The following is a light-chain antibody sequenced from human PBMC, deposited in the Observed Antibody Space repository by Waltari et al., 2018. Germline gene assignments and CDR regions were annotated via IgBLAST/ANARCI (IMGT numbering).Light chain of an antibody. Sequence: QSALTQPASVSGSPGQSIPISGTGTSSDGGGYNHVSWYQQPPGKAPKLMIYDVSKRPSGVSNRFSGSKSGNTASLTISGLQAEDEADYYCSSYTSSSTPVVFGGGTKLTVL. CDR2: DVS. J-gene: IGLJ2*01. CDR1: SSDGGGYNH. CDR3: SSYTSSSTPVV. V-gene: IGLV2-14*01.